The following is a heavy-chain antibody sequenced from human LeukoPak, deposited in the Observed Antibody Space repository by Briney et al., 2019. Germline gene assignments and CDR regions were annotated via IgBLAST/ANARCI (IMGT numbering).Heavy chain of an antibody. D-gene: IGHD3-22*01. Sequence: SETLSLTCTVSGGSINSGGYYWSWIRQYPGRGLDWIVYIYYSGSTYYNPSLKSRIIISVDTSKNQFPLKLSSVTAADTAVYYCARVDSRYYPLDSWGQGTLVTVSS. CDR3: ARVDSRYYPLDS. CDR1: GGSINSGGYY. CDR2: IYYSGST. J-gene: IGHJ4*02. V-gene: IGHV4-31*03.